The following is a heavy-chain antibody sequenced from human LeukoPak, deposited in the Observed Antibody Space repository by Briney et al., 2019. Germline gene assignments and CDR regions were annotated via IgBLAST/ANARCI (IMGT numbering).Heavy chain of an antibody. CDR1: GFTFSSYW. Sequence: GGSLRLSCAASGFTFSSYWMSWVRQAPGKGLEWVANIEQDGSEKYYVDSVKGRFTISRDNAKNSLYLQMNSLRAEDTAVYYCARSAIHGSSWYGALDYWGQGTLVTVSS. CDR3: ARSAIHGSSWYGALDY. D-gene: IGHD6-13*01. V-gene: IGHV3-7*01. J-gene: IGHJ4*02. CDR2: IEQDGSEK.